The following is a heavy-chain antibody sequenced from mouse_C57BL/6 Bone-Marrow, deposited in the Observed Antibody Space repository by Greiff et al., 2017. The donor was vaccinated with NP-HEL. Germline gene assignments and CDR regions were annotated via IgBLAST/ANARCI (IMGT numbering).Heavy chain of an antibody. CDR3: ARSVTTVVDFDY. V-gene: IGHV1-55*01. D-gene: IGHD1-1*01. CDR2: IYPGSGST. J-gene: IGHJ2*01. Sequence: QVQLQQPGAELVKPGASVKMSCKASGYTFTSYWITWVKQRPGQGLEWIGDIYPGSGSTNYNEKFKSKATLTVDTSSSTAYMQLSSLTSEDSAVYYGARSVTTVVDFDYWGQGTTLTVSS. CDR1: GYTFTSYW.